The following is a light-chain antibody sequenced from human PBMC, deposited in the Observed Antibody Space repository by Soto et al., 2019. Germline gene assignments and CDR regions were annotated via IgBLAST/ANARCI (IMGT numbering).Light chain of an antibody. Sequence: QSVLTQPPSVSAAPGQKVTISCSGSSSNIGNNYVSWYQQLPGTAPKLLIYENNHRPSGIPDRFSGSKSGTSATLGITGLQTGDEADYYCGTWDSSLSAGVFGGGTKLTVL. J-gene: IGLJ3*02. CDR1: SSNIGNNY. V-gene: IGLV1-51*02. CDR3: GTWDSSLSAGV. CDR2: ENN.